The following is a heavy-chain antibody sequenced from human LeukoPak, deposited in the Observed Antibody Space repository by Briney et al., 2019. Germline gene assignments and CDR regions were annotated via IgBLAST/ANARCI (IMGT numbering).Heavy chain of an antibody. V-gene: IGHV3-30*02. CDR3: ARGMSPRTGYSSSWYNSQPYYYYMDV. D-gene: IGHD6-13*01. J-gene: IGHJ6*03. CDR2: IRYDGSNK. CDR1: GFTFSSYG. Sequence: GGSLRLSCAASGFTFSSYGMHWVRQAPGKGLEWVAFIRYDGSNKYYADSVKGRFTISRDNSKNTLYLQMNSLRAEDTAVYYCARGMSPRTGYSSSWYNSQPYYYYMDVWGKGTTVTVSS.